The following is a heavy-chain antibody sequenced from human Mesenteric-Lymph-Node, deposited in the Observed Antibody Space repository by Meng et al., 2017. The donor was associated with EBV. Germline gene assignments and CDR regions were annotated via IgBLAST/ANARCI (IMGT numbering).Heavy chain of an antibody. D-gene: IGHD3-10*01. CDR2: ISHSGGT. V-gene: IGHV4-34*01. CDR1: GGSSSVDY. J-gene: IGHJ5*02. Sequence: QVQIQQWGARLLKPSEPLSLTCGVYGGSSSVDYWSWIRQPPGKGLEWIGEISHSGGTTYNPSLKSRVTISVDTSKNQFSLKLSSVTAADTAVYYCATHGSGSYSWFDPWGQGTLVTVSS. CDR3: ATHGSGSYSWFDP.